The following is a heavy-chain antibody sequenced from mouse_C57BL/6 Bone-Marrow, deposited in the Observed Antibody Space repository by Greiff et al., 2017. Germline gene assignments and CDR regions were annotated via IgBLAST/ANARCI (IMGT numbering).Heavy chain of an antibody. CDR2: IDPSDSET. V-gene: IGHV1-52*01. J-gene: IGHJ4*01. Sequence: QVQLQQPGAELVRPGSSVKLSCKASGYTFTSYWMHWVKQRPIQGLEWIGNIDPSDSETHYNQKFKDKATLTVDKTSSTAYMQLSSLTSEDSAVYYCARFLDYAMDYWGQGTSVTVSS. CDR1: GYTFTSYW. CDR3: ARFLDYAMDY.